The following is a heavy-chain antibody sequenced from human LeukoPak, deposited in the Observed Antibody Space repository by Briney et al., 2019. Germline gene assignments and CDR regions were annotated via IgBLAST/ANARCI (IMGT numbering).Heavy chain of an antibody. V-gene: IGHV1-69*04. Sequence: SVKVSCKASGGTFSSYAISWVRQAPGQGLEWMGRIIPIFGIANYAQKFQGRVTITADKSTGTAYMELSSLRSEDTAVYYCARGARSGYDSRFDYWGQGTLVTVSS. CDR1: GGTFSSYA. J-gene: IGHJ4*02. CDR3: ARGARSGYDSRFDY. CDR2: IIPIFGIA. D-gene: IGHD5-12*01.